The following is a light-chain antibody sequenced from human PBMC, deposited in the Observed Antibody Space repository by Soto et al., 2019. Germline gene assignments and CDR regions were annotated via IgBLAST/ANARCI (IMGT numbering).Light chain of an antibody. CDR2: EVS. Sequence: QSALTQPASVSGSPGQSITISCTGTSSDVGAHNYVSWYQHHPGKAPKLMIYEVSYRPSGVSNRFSGSKSGNTASLTISGLQAEDEADYYCSSYKTNRDVLFGGGTKVTVL. CDR1: SSDVGAHNY. CDR3: SSYKTNRDVL. V-gene: IGLV2-14*01. J-gene: IGLJ2*01.